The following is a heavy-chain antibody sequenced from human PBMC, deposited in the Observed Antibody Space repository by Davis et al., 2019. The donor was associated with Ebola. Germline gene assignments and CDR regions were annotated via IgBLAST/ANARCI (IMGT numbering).Heavy chain of an antibody. Sequence: AASVTVSCKASGCTFSSYAISWVRQAPGQGLEWMGGIIPIFGTANYAQKFQGRVTITRDTSASTAYMELSSLRSEDTAVYYCARVVRGSYFDYWGQGTLVTVSS. D-gene: IGHD3-10*01. CDR3: ARVVRGSYFDY. CDR2: IIPIFGTA. CDR1: GCTFSSYA. J-gene: IGHJ4*02. V-gene: IGHV1-69*05.